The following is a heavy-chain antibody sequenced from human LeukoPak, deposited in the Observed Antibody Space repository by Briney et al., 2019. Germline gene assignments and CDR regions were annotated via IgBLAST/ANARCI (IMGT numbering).Heavy chain of an antibody. V-gene: IGHV1-69*05. CDR1: GGTFSSYA. CDR2: IIPIFGTA. CDR3: ARVRIAAASWFDP. D-gene: IGHD6-13*01. Sequence: SVKVSCKASGGTFSSYAISWVRQAPGQGLEWMGGIIPIFGTANYAQKFQGRVTISTDESTSTAYMELSSLRSEDTAVYYCARVRIAAASWFDPWGQGTLVTVSS. J-gene: IGHJ5*02.